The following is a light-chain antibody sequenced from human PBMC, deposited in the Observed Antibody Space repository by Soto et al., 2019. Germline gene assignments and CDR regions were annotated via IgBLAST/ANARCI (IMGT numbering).Light chain of an antibody. CDR3: LLFNTYPQA. CDR2: DAS. CDR1: QGIGSA. Sequence: AIQLTQSPSSLSASIGDRVTITCRARQGIGSALAWYQQAPGKPPKLLIFDASTLENGVPSRFSGGGSGTDFTLTISSLQPEDFATYPCLLFNTYPQAFGGGTKVEIK. J-gene: IGKJ4*01. V-gene: IGKV1-13*02.